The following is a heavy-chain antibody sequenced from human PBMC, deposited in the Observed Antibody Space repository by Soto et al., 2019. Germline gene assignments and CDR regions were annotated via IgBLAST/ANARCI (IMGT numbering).Heavy chain of an antibody. D-gene: IGHD3-10*01. Sequence: GASVKVSCKASGYTFTGYYMHWVRQAPGQGLEWMGWINPNSGGTNYAQKFQGRVTMTRDTSISTAYMELSRLRSDDTAVYYCARTVHGSGSYYNANNWFDPWGQGTMVTVYS. CDR3: ARTVHGSGSYYNANNWFDP. CDR1: GYTFTGYY. V-gene: IGHV1-2*02. CDR2: INPNSGGT. J-gene: IGHJ5*02.